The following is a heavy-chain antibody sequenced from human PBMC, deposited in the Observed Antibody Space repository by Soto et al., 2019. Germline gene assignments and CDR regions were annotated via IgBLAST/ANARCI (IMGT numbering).Heavy chain of an antibody. V-gene: IGHV5-51*01. CDR3: ARGRYYDFWSGYYSHWFEP. CDR1: GYSFTSYW. CDR2: IYPGDSDT. Sequence: GESLKISCKGSGYSFTSYWIGWVRQMPGKGLEWMGIIYPGDSDTRYSPSFQGQVTISADKSISTAYLQWSSLKASDTAMYYCARGRYYDFWSGYYSHWFEPWGERTLVTVSS. D-gene: IGHD3-3*01. J-gene: IGHJ5*02.